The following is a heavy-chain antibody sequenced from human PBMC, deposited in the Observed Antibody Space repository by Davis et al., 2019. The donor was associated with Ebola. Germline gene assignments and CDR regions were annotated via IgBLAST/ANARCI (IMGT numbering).Heavy chain of an antibody. D-gene: IGHD4-17*01. CDR3: ARDRFTVTTTRKNYYYYGMDV. V-gene: IGHV3-30*14. J-gene: IGHJ6*02. CDR1: GFIFSNYA. Sequence: GGSLRLSCAASGFIFSNYAMHWVRQAPGKGLEWVAAISYDGSSKFYADSVKGRFTMSRDNSKNTLYLQMNSLRAEDTAVYYCARDRFTVTTTRKNYYYYGMDVWGQGTTVTVSS. CDR2: ISYDGSSK.